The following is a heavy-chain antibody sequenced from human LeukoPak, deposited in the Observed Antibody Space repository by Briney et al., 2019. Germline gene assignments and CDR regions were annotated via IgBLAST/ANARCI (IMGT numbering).Heavy chain of an antibody. CDR1: GGSISSYY. CDR3: ARVSRALFDY. V-gene: IGHV4-59*01. CDR2: IYYGGST. Sequence: PSETLSLTCTVSGGSISSYYWSWLRQPPGKGLEWIGYIYYGGSTNYNPSLKSRVTIPVDTSKNQFSLKLSSVTAADTAVYYCARVSRALFDYWGQGTLVTVSS. J-gene: IGHJ4*02.